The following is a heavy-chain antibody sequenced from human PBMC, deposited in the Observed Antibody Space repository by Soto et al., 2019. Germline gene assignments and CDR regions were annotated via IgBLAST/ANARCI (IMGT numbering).Heavy chain of an antibody. V-gene: IGHV1-46*03. J-gene: IGHJ6*03. CDR2: INPSGGST. CDR1: GYTFISDY. D-gene: IGHD2-2*01. CDR3: ARAADTTGSYYYMDV. Sequence: GASVKVSCKASGYTFISDYMHWVRQAPGQGLEWMGIINPSGGSTRYAQKFQGRVTMTRDTSTNTVYMELSSLRSEDTAVYYCARAADTTGSYYYMDVWGTGTTVTVSS.